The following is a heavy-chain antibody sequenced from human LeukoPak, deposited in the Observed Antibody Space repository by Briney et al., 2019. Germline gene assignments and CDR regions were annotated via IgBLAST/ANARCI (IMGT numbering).Heavy chain of an antibody. V-gene: IGHV3-48*04. D-gene: IGHD1-26*01. CDR3: ARDRDSGSHKIDY. J-gene: IGHJ4*02. CDR2: ISSTSSTL. Sequence: GGSLRLSCAASGFTFSSYSMIWVRQAPGKGLEWVSYISSTSSTLYYADSVKGRFTISRDNAKNSLYLQMNSLRAEDTAVYYCARDRDSGSHKIDYWGQGTLVTVSS. CDR1: GFTFSSYS.